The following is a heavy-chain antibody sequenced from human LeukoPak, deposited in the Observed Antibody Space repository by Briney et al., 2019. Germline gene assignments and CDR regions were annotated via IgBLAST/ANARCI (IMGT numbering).Heavy chain of an antibody. CDR2: ISSSSSCI. CDR1: GFTFSSYS. V-gene: IGHV3-21*01. Sequence: GGSLRLSCAASGFTFSSYSMNWVRQAPGKGLEWVSSISSSSSCIYYADSVKGRFTISRDNAKNSLYLQMNSLRAEDTAVYYCARDLGIVVASGGFDPWGQGTLVTVSS. CDR3: ARDLGIVVASGGFDP. J-gene: IGHJ5*02. D-gene: IGHD2-2*03.